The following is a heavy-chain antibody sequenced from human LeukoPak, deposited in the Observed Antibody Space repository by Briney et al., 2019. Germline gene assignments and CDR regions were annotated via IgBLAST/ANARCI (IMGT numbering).Heavy chain of an antibody. Sequence: ASVKVSCKASGYTFTGYYMHWVRQAPGQGLEWMGWINPNSGGTNYAQKFQGRVTMTRDTSISTAYMELSRLRSDDTAVYYCARLTTSLGIAAAGHFDYWGQGTLVTVSS. V-gene: IGHV1-2*02. CDR3: ARLTTSLGIAAAGHFDY. D-gene: IGHD6-13*01. CDR2: INPNSGGT. J-gene: IGHJ4*02. CDR1: GYTFTGYY.